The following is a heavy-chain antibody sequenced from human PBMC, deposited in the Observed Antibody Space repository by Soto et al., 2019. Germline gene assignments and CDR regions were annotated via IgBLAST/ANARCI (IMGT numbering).Heavy chain of an antibody. CDR3: AREHDLNRYAFDI. CDR2: IHYSRCT. CDR1: GGSLSSNRYY. V-gene: IGHV4-39*01. D-gene: IGHD1-26*01. J-gene: IGHJ3*02. Sequence: SVTLSLTCTVSGGSLSSNRYYLGWIHQPPWKGLEEIGSIHYSRCTVQIPSLKRRVTRSVDTSKYQVSLKLRYVTAADTAVYYCAREHDLNRYAFDIWGQGTMVIFSS.